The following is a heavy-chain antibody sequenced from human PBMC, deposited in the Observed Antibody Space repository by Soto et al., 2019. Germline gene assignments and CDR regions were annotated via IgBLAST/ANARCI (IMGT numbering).Heavy chain of an antibody. J-gene: IGHJ4*02. CDR1: GFTFSSYA. CDR3: ATRYGDYHQHYFDY. Sequence: EVQLLESGGGLVQPGGSMSLSCAASGFTFSSYAMSWVRQAPGKGLEWVSAISGSGGSTYYADSVKGRFTISRDNSKNTLYLQMNSLRAEDTAVYYCATRYGDYHQHYFDYGGQGTLVTVSS. V-gene: IGHV3-23*01. D-gene: IGHD4-17*01. CDR2: ISGSGGST.